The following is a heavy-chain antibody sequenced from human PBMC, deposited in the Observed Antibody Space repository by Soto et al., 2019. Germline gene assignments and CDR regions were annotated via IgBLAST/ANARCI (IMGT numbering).Heavy chain of an antibody. V-gene: IGHV3-74*01. CDR2: INSDGSST. Sequence: GGSLRLSCAASGFTFSSYWMHWVRQAPGKGLVWVSRINSDGSSTSYADSVKGRFTISRDNAKNTLYLQMNSLRAEDTAVYYCARVGYYDSSGPSPSPNAFDIWGQGTMVTVSS. J-gene: IGHJ3*02. D-gene: IGHD3-22*01. CDR1: GFTFSSYW. CDR3: ARVGYYDSSGPSPSPNAFDI.